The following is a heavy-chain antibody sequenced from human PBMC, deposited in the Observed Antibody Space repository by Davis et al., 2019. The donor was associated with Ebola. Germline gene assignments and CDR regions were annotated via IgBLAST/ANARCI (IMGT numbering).Heavy chain of an antibody. CDR2: IKQDGSEK. CDR3: AKGSTAQGYYYGMDV. V-gene: IGHV3-7*03. J-gene: IGHJ6*04. Sequence: GESLKISCAASGFTFSSYWMSWVRQAPGKGLEWVANIKQDGSEKYYVDSVKGRFTISRDNSKNTLSLQMNSLRAEDTAVYYCAKGSTAQGYYYGMDVWGKGTTVTVSS. CDR1: GFTFSSYW.